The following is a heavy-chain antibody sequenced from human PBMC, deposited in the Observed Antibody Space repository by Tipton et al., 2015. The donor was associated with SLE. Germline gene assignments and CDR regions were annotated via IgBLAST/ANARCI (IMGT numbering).Heavy chain of an antibody. CDR2: IYGNGGP. J-gene: IGHJ4*02. Sequence: TLSLTCSVSDGSISSDYYYGSWLRPPAGKPLEWIGRIYGNGGPSYNPPLESRLTISLDTSKNQFSLKLTSGTAADTAVYYCARHHCTNGAGPFDYWGQGTLVAVSS. D-gene: IGHD2-8*01. V-gene: IGHV4-61*02. CDR3: ARHHCTNGAGPFDY. CDR1: DGSISSDYYY.